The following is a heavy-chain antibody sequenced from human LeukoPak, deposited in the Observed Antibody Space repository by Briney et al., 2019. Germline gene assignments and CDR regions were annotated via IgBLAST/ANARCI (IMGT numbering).Heavy chain of an antibody. CDR2: ISDYT. CDR3: ASGTRAVGGWFTY. J-gene: IGHJ4*02. V-gene: IGHV3-23*01. D-gene: IGHD6-19*01. Sequence: GGSLRLSCAASGFTFRRYAMSWVRQAPGKGLEWVSGISDYTYYADSVKGRFTISRDNAKNSLYLQMNSLRAEDTAVYYCASGTRAVGGWFTYWGQGTLVTVSS. CDR1: GFTFRRYA.